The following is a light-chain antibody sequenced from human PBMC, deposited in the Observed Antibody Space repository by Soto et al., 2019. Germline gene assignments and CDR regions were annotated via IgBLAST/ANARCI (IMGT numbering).Light chain of an antibody. Sequence: QSVLTQPPSASGTPGQRVTISCSGSSSNIGRNTVNWYQQLPGTAPKLLIYTNNQRPSGVPDRLAGSKSGTSGSLAISGLQSEDEADYYCAVWDDSLNGPVVGGGTKLTVL. CDR1: SSNIGRNT. CDR2: TNN. CDR3: AVWDDSLNGPV. V-gene: IGLV1-44*01. J-gene: IGLJ2*01.